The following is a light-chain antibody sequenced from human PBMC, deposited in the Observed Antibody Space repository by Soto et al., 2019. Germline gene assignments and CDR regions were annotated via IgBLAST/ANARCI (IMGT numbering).Light chain of an antibody. CDR3: QQYGSSRT. CDR1: QSVSSSY. CDR2: AAS. J-gene: IGKJ1*01. Sequence: EIVLTQSPGTLSLSPGERATLSCRASQSVSSSYLAWYQQRPGQAPRLLIYAASSRATGIPDRFSGSGSGTDFTLTISGLEPEDFAVYYCQQYGSSRTFGQGTKVDIK. V-gene: IGKV3-20*01.